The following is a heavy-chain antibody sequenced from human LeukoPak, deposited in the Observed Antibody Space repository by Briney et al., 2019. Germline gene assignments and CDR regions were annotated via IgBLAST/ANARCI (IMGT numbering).Heavy chain of an antibody. D-gene: IGHD4-23*01. CDR3: ARGFDYGGNFDV. CDR1: GDSISSGDYY. Sequence: SQTLSLTCTVSGDSISSGDYYWSWIRQPPGKGLEWMGYIYYTGSTYHNPSLKSRITTSVDTSKNQFSLKLSSVTAADTAVCYCARGFDYGGNFDVWGQGTMVTVSS. V-gene: IGHV4-30-4*01. J-gene: IGHJ3*01. CDR2: IYYTGST.